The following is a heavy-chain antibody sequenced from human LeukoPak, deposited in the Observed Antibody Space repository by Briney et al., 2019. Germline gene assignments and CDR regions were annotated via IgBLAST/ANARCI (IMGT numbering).Heavy chain of an antibody. Sequence: PGGSLRLSCAASGFTFSSYAMSWVRQAPGKGLEWVSAISGSGGSTYYADSVKGRFTISRDNSKNMLYLQMNSLRAEDTAVYYCAKDREITFGGVIVHFDYWGQGTLVTVSS. D-gene: IGHD3-16*02. V-gene: IGHV3-23*01. CDR1: GFTFSSYA. CDR2: ISGSGGST. CDR3: AKDREITFGGVIVHFDY. J-gene: IGHJ4*02.